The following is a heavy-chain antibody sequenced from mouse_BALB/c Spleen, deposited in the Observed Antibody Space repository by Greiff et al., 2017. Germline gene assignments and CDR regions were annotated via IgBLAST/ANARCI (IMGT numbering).Heavy chain of an antibody. CDR3: DRDHHYYYGSSLYAMDY. CDR2: IWAGGST. CDR1: GFSLTSYG. V-gene: IGHV2-9*02. Sequence: QVQLQQSGPGLVAPSQSLSITCTVSGFSLTSYGVHWVRQPPGKGLEWLGVIWAGGSTNYNSALMSRLSISKDNSKSQVFLKMNSLQTDDTAMYYCDRDHHYYYGSSLYAMDYWGQGTSVTVSA. J-gene: IGHJ4*01. D-gene: IGHD1-1*01.